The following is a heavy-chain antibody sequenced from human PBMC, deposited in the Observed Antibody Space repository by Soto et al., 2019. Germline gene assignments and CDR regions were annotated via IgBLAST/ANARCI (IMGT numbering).Heavy chain of an antibody. CDR2: IKEDGSEK. CDR3: ASTRLHDY. D-gene: IGHD4-4*01. V-gene: IGHV3-7*01. J-gene: IGHJ4*02. Sequence: EVQLVESGGGLAQPGASLRLSCAVSGFNFSVYWMSWVRQAPGKGLEWVANIKEDGSEKYYVDSVKGRFTISRDNAKKSLSLQMNGLRAEDTAVYYCASTRLHDYWGQGTLVTVSS. CDR1: GFNFSVYW.